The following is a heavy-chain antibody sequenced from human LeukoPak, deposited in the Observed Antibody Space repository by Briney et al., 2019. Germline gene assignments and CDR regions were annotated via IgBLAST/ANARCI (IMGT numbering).Heavy chain of an antibody. D-gene: IGHD6-13*01. V-gene: IGHV4-34*01. CDR3: ARVLGVAAAGRFDY. CDR2: INHSGST. Sequence: KPSETLSLTCAVYGGSFSGYYWSWIRQPPGKGLERIGEINHSGSTNYNPSLKSRVTISVDTSKNQFSLKLSSVTAADTAVYYCARVLGVAAAGRFDYWGQGTLVTVSS. CDR1: GGSFSGYY. J-gene: IGHJ4*02.